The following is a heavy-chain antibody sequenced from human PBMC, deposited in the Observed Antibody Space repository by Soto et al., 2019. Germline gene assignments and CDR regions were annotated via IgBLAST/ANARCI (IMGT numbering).Heavy chain of an antibody. CDR3: ARDLRIAVVEVFDY. D-gene: IGHD6-19*01. J-gene: IGHJ4*02. V-gene: IGHV4-4*02. Sequence: QVQLQESGPGLVKPSGTLSLTCAVSGVSISSTTWWSWVRQPPGKGLEWIGEIYHSGSTNYNPSLKSRVTISVDKSQNHFSLQLSSVTAADTAVYYCARDLRIAVVEVFDYWGQGTLVTVSS. CDR2: IYHSGST. CDR1: GVSISSTTW.